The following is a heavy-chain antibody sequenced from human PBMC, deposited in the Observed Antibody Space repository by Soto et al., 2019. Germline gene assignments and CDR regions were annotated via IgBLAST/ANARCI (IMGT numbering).Heavy chain of an antibody. CDR3: ARGHGRFAH. J-gene: IGHJ4*02. V-gene: IGHV4-34*01. CDR1: GGSFTGYY. CDR2: INHSGFT. Sequence: SETLSLTCDVSGGSFTGYYWSWIRQPPGKGLEWIGEINHSGFTNYNPSLTGRVTISLDTSKSQFSLKLSSLTAADTAFYFCARGHGRFAHWGQGALVTVSS.